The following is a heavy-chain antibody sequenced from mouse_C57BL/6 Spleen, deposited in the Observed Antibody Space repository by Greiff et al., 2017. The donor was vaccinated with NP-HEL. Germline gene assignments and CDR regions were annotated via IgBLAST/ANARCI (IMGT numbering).Heavy chain of an antibody. Sequence: EVMLVESEGGLVQPGSSMKLSCTASGFTFSDYYMAWVRQVPEKGLEWVANINYDGSSTYYLDSLKSRFIISRDNAKNILYLQMSSLKSEDTATYYCAGGYSAWFAYWGQGTLVTVSA. V-gene: IGHV5-16*01. CDR1: GFTFSDYY. D-gene: IGHD2-3*01. J-gene: IGHJ3*01. CDR2: INYDGSST. CDR3: AGGYSAWFAY.